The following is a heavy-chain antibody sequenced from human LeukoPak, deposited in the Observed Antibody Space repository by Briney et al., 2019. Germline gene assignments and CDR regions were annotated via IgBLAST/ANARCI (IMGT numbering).Heavy chain of an antibody. J-gene: IGHJ4*02. CDR3: AKDISNCGGDCYYFDY. V-gene: IGHV3-43*02. D-gene: IGHD2-21*02. CDR1: GFTFDDYA. Sequence: GGSLRLSCAASGFTFDDYAMHWVRQPPGEGLEWVSLISGDGSDTYYADSVKGRFTISRDNSKNSLYLQVNSLRTGDTALYYCAKDISNCGGDCYYFDYWGQGTLVTVSS. CDR2: ISGDGSDT.